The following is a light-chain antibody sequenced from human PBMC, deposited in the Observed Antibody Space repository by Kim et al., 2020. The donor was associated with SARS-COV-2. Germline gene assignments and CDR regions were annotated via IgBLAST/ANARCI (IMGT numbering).Light chain of an antibody. J-gene: IGKJ1*01. CDR3: QQYNSYPWT. Sequence: ASVGDRVTITGRASQSISTWLAWYQQKPGKATKLLIYKASSLERGVPSRFSGSGSGTDFTLTVSSLQPDDFATYYCQQYNSYPWTFGQGTKVDIK. CDR2: KAS. CDR1: QSISTW. V-gene: IGKV1-5*03.